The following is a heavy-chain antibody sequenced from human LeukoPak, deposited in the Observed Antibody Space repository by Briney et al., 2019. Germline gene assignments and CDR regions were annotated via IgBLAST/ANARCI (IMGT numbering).Heavy chain of an antibody. CDR2: IYYSGST. V-gene: IGHV4-59*08. D-gene: IGHD5-18*01. J-gene: IGHJ4*02. CDR1: GGSISSYY. Sequence: PSEALSLTCTVPGGSISSYYWSWIRQPPGKGLEWIGYIYYSGSTNYNPSLKSRVTISVDTSKNQFSLKLSSVTAADTAVDYCARHGGYSYGWNYFDYWGQGTLVTVSS. CDR3: ARHGGYSYGWNYFDY.